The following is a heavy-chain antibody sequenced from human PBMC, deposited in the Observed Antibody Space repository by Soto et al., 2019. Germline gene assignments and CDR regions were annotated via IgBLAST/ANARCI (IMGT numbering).Heavy chain of an antibody. CDR3: ARWNRNDYFDY. D-gene: IGHD1-1*01. Sequence: ASETLSLTCTVSGGSISSGGYYWSWIRQHPGKGLEWIGYIYYSGSTYYNPSLKSRVTISVDTSKNQFSLKLSSVTAADTAVYYCARWNRNDYFDYWGQGTLVTVSS. CDR2: IYYSGST. CDR1: GGSISSGGYY. V-gene: IGHV4-31*03. J-gene: IGHJ4*02.